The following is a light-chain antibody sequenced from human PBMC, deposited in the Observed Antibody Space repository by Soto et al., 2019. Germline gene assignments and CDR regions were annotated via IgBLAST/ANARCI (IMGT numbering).Light chain of an antibody. CDR3: QKYNSAPMYT. V-gene: IGKV1-27*01. J-gene: IGKJ2*01. Sequence: DIQMTQSPSSLSASVGDRVTITCRASQGISNYLAWYQQKPGKVPKLLIYAASTLRSGVPSRFSGSGSGTDFSITISSLQPEDVATYYCQKYNSAPMYTFGQGTKLEIK. CDR1: QGISNY. CDR2: AAS.